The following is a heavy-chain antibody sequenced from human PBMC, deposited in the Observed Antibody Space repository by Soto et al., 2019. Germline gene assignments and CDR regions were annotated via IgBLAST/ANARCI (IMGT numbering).Heavy chain of an antibody. D-gene: IGHD5-12*01. Sequence: TLSLTCTVSGAAVSNGDYRWNWIRQPPGKGLEWIGGIYNDGSTHYNPSLKSRVTISVDTSKHQFSLRLGSVTAADTAVYYCARVREYSGYHMANWFDPWGQGTLVTVSS. V-gene: IGHV4-30-4*08. CDR1: GAAVSNGDYR. J-gene: IGHJ5*02. CDR2: IYNDGST. CDR3: ARVREYSGYHMANWFDP.